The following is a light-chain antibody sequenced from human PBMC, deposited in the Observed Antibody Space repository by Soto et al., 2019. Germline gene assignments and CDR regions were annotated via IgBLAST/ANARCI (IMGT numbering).Light chain of an antibody. CDR3: GAWDDRLNGFYV. CDR2: GNS. J-gene: IGLJ1*01. Sequence: QSVLTQPPSASGTPGQRVTISCSGSSSNIGSNTVNWYQQLPGTAPKLLIYGNSQRPSGVPDRFSGSKSGTSASLAISGLQSEDEADYYCGAWDDRLNGFYVFGTGTKVTVL. V-gene: IGLV1-44*01. CDR1: SSNIGSNT.